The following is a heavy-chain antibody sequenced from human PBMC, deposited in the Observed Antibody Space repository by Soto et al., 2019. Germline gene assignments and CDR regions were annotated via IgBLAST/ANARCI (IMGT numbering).Heavy chain of an antibody. D-gene: IGHD6-25*01. CDR1: GYSFTRYW. Sequence: PGESLKISCKGSGYSFTRYWIGWVRQMPGKGLEWVGIIYPGDLDTRYSPSFRGQVTISADRSTSTAYLQWNSLKASDTAIYYCVRDALRGGSYCYGMDVWGQGTTVTVSS. CDR3: VRDALRGGSYCYGMDV. J-gene: IGHJ6*02. V-gene: IGHV5-51*01. CDR2: IYPGDLDT.